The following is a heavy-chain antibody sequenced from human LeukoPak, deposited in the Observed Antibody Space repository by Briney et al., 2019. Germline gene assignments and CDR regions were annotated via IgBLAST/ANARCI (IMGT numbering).Heavy chain of an antibody. CDR2: MNPNNGNT. CDR3: ARGVTSSSVCLDY. V-gene: IGHV1-8*01. CDR1: GYTFTSYD. D-gene: IGHD6-6*01. J-gene: IGHJ4*02. Sequence: ASVKVSCKASGYTFTSYDINWVRRATGQGLEWMGWMNPNNGNTNYAQKFQGRVTMTTDTSTRTVYMELRSLRSDDTAMYYCARGVTSSSVCLDYWGQGTLVTVSS.